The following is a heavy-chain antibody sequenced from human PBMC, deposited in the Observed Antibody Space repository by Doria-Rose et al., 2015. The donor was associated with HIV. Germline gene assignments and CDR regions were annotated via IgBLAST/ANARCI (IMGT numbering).Heavy chain of an antibody. Sequence: QITLKESGPVLVKPTETLTLTCTVSGVSLSSPGMGVSWIRQPPGKALEWLANIFSDDDRSYTPSLTSRLTISRGTSKSQVVLTMTDMDPVDTATYYCARINSSRWYHKYYFDFWCQGTLVIVSA. J-gene: IGHJ4*02. CDR1: GVSLSSPGMG. D-gene: IGHD6-13*01. V-gene: IGHV2-26*01. CDR3: ARINSSRWYHKYYFDF. CDR2: IFSDDDR.